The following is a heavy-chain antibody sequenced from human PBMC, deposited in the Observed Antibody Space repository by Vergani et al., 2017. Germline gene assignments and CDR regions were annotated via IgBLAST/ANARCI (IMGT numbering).Heavy chain of an antibody. CDR1: GFSFTTYA. V-gene: IGHV3-23*01. Sequence: EVQLLESGGDLVQPGGSLRLSCAASGFSFTTYAMSWVRQALGKGLEWVSTINTNGDYTRYGDSVKGRFTISRDNSKNTLYLQMNSLRAEDTAVYYCAKDQDSGIFGYWGQGTLVTVSS. J-gene: IGHJ4*02. D-gene: IGHD1-26*01. CDR2: INTNGDYT. CDR3: AKDQDSGIFGY.